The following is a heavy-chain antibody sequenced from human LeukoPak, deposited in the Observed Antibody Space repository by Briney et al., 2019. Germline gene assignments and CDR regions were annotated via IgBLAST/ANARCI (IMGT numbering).Heavy chain of an antibody. V-gene: IGHV4-4*07. Sequence: PSETLSLTCAVSGYSISSGYSWTWIRQPAGKGLDWIGRLHSSGSTNCNPSLKSRVTMSIDTSKNQFSLKLSSVTAADTAVYYCARDPGNDAFDIWGQGTMVTVSS. CDR2: LHSSGST. CDR3: ARDPGNDAFDI. J-gene: IGHJ3*02. CDR1: GYSISSGYS. D-gene: IGHD1-26*01.